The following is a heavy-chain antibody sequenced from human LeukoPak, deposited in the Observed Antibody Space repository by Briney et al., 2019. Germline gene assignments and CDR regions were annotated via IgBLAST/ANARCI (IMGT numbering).Heavy chain of an antibody. CDR3: ARDWGTTVTPLDY. J-gene: IGHJ4*02. CDR2: IHPGRGDT. V-gene: IGHV1-2*02. Sequence: ASVKVSCKALGYTFTDHYFHWLRQAPGQGLEWMGWIHPGRGDTNYAQKFQGRVTMTRDASISTAYMELSRLSSDDTAVYYCARDWGTTVTPLDYWGQGTLVTVSS. D-gene: IGHD4-17*01. CDR1: GYTFTDHY.